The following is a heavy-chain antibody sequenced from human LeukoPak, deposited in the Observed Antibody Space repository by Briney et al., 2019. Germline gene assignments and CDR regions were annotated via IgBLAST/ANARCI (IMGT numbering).Heavy chain of an antibody. J-gene: IGHJ1*01. V-gene: IGHV3-21*01. CDR2: ISSSSSYI. Sequence: PGVSLRLSCAASGFTFSSYSMNWVRQAPGKGLEWVSSISSSSSYIYYADSVKGRFTISRDNAKNSLYLQMNSLRAEDTAVYYCARIGYYDSSGYYRLEYFQHWGQGTLVTVSS. D-gene: IGHD3-22*01. CDR1: GFTFSSYS. CDR3: ARIGYYDSSGYYRLEYFQH.